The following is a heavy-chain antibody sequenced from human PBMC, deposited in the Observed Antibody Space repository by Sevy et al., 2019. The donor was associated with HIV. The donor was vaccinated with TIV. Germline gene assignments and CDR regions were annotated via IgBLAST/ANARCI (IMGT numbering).Heavy chain of an antibody. Sequence: ASVKVSCKASGGTFSSYAISWVRQAPGQGLEWMGGIIPIFGTANYAQKFQGRVTMTEDTSTDTAYMELSSLRSEDTAVYYCATVGGYCSSTSCSHYYYYYGMDVWGQGTTVTVSS. CDR1: GGTFSSYA. D-gene: IGHD2-2*01. CDR2: IIPIFGTA. CDR3: ATVGGYCSSTSCSHYYYYYGMDV. J-gene: IGHJ6*02. V-gene: IGHV1-69*06.